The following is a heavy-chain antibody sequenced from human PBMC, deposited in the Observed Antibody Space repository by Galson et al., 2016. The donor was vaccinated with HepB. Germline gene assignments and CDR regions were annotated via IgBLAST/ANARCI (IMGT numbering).Heavy chain of an antibody. CDR1: GFTFSNYP. J-gene: IGHJ4*02. CDR2: LSVSGGYT. Sequence: SLRLSCAAPGFTFSNYPMSWVRQAPGKGLEWVSALSVSGGYTPYADSVKGRFLISRDNSKNTLYLQMTSLRAEDTAIYYCAKAFWGGYSPRGGYYLDSWGQGTLVTVSS. CDR3: AKAFWGGYSPRGGYYLDS. V-gene: IGHV3-23*01. D-gene: IGHD3-3*01.